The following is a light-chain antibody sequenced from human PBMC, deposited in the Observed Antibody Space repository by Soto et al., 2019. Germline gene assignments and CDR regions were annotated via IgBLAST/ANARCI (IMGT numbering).Light chain of an antibody. Sequence: DIHLTQSPSSLSPSVEDRVTISCRATQGIGTYLTWYQQKPGRAPNLLIYDASTLQTGAPSRFSGRASATDFTLTISSLQPEDVGTYFCQQTYSTPPWTFGQGTRVV. CDR1: QGIGTY. V-gene: IGKV1-39*01. CDR3: QQTYSTPPWT. J-gene: IGKJ1*01. CDR2: DAS.